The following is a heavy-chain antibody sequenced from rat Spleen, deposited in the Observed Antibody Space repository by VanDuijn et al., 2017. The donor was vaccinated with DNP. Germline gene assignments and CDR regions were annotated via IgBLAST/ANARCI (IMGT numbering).Heavy chain of an antibody. Sequence: EVQLVETGGGLVQPGKSLKLSCVASGFTFSSYWMYWIRQAPGKGLEWLSSINTDGGSTYYPDSVKGRFTISRDNAENSVYLQMNSLRSEDTATYYCAKDLSYGGYRSDSFDYWGQGVMVTVSS. V-gene: IGHV5-58*01. J-gene: IGHJ2*01. D-gene: IGHD1-11*01. CDR2: INTDGGST. CDR3: AKDLSYGGYRSDSFDY. CDR1: GFTFSSYW.